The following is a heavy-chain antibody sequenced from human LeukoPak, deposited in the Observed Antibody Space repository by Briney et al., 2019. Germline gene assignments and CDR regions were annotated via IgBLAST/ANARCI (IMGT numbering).Heavy chain of an antibody. V-gene: IGHV4-34*01. J-gene: IGHJ6*02. D-gene: IGHD2-8*01. CDR2: INNDGNS. CDR1: GGSFSGHY. Sequence: SETLSLTRAVSGGSFSGHYWNWIRQPPGKDLEWIGEINNDGNSNYNPSLKSRVTLSVDTSKNQFSLRLSSVTAADTAVYYCARVYCINALCHHYAMDVWGQGTTVAVSS. CDR3: ARVYCINALCHHYAMDV.